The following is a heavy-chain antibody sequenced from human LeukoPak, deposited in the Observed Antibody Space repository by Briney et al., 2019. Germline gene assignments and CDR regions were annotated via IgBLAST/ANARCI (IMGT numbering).Heavy chain of an antibody. CDR1: GFTFSSYG. J-gene: IGHJ6*02. V-gene: IGHV3-30*18. D-gene: IGHD3-9*01. Sequence: GRSLRLSCAASGFTFSSYGMHWVRQAPGKGLEWVAVISYDGSNKYYADSVKGRFTISRDNSKNTLYLQMNSLRAEDTAVYYCAKTSYYDILTGGHYGLDVWGQGTTVTVSS. CDR3: AKTSYYDILTGGHYGLDV. CDR2: ISYDGSNK.